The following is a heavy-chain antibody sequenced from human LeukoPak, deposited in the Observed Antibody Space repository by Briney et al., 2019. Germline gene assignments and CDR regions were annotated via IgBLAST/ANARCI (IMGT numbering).Heavy chain of an antibody. Sequence: SETLSLACTVSGGSISSSSYYWGWIRQPPGKGLEWIGSIYYSGSTYYNPSLKSRVTISVDTSKNQFSLKLSSVTAADTAVYYCARASVTYYYYYYMDVWGKGTTVTVSS. D-gene: IGHD4-11*01. CDR2: IYYSGST. CDR1: GGSISSSSYY. CDR3: ARASVTYYYYYYMDV. V-gene: IGHV4-39*07. J-gene: IGHJ6*03.